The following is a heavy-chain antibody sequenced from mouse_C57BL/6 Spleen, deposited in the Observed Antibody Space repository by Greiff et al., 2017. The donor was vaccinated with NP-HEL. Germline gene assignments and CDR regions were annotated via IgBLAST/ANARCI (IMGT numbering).Heavy chain of an antibody. J-gene: IGHJ4*01. V-gene: IGHV3-6*01. CDR2: ISYDGSN. CDR3: ARDTTVVALYYYAMDY. D-gene: IGHD1-1*01. Sequence: EVQLQESGPGLVKPSQSLSLTCSVTGYSITSGYYWNWIRQFPGNKLEWMGYISYDGSNNYNPSLKNRISITRDTSKNQFFLKLNSVTTEDTATYYCARDTTVVALYYYAMDYWGQGTSVTVSS. CDR1: GYSITSGYY.